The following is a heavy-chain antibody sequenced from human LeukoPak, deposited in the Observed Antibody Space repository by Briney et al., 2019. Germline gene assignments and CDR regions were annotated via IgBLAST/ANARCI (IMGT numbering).Heavy chain of an antibody. V-gene: IGHV1-69*13. J-gene: IGHJ5*02. D-gene: IGHD3-3*01. CDR3: ARVGPSLRFLEWAEGNWFDP. CDR1: GGTFSSYA. CDR2: IIPIFGTA. Sequence: SVTVSCKASGGTFSSYAISWVRQAPGQGLEWLGGIIPIFGTANYAQKFQGRVTITADESTSTAYMELSSLRSEDTAVYYCARVGPSLRFLEWAEGNWFDPWGQGTLVTVSS.